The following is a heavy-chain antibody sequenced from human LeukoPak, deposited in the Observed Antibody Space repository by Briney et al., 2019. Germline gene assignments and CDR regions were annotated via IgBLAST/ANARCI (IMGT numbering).Heavy chain of an antibody. CDR1: GYTFTSYD. CDR2: MNPNSGNT. D-gene: IGHD6-13*01. CDR3: ARGFGIAAAGTWFDP. V-gene: IGHV1-8*03. Sequence: ASVKVSCKASGYTFTSYDINWVRQATGQGLEWMGWMNPNSGNTGYAQKFQGRVTITRNTSISTAYMELSSLRSEDTAVYYCARGFGIAAAGTWFDPWGQGTLVTVSS. J-gene: IGHJ5*02.